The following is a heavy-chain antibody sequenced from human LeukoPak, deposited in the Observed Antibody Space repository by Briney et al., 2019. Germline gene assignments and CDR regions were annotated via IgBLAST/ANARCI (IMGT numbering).Heavy chain of an antibody. CDR3: TAYCSSTSCYSAFDI. CDR2: IRSKANSYAT. J-gene: IGHJ3*02. V-gene: IGHV3-73*01. CDR1: GFTFSGSA. D-gene: IGHD2-2*02. Sequence: GGSLKLSCAASGFTFSGSAMHWVRQASGKGLEWVGRIRSKANSYATAYAASVKGRFTISRDDSKNTAYLQMSSLKTEDTAVYYCTAYCSSTSCYSAFDIWGQGTMVTVSS.